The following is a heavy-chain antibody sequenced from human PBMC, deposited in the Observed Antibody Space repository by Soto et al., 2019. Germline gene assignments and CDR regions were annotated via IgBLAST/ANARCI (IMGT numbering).Heavy chain of an antibody. Sequence: QVQLVQSGAEVKKPGASVKVSCKASGYTFTGYYMHWVRQAPGQGLEWMGWINPNSGGITYAQKFLGRVTMTRDTSISTAYMELRRLRSDDTAVYYCAGGVAAATNWFDPWGQGTLVTVSS. CDR1: GYTFTGYY. D-gene: IGHD2-15*01. CDR2: INPNSGGI. V-gene: IGHV1-2*02. CDR3: AGGVAAATNWFDP. J-gene: IGHJ5*02.